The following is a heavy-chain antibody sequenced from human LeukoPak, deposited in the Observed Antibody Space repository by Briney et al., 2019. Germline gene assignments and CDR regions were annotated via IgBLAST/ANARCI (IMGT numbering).Heavy chain of an antibody. J-gene: IGHJ5*02. CDR2: INSDGGST. D-gene: IGHD2-8*01. Sequence: PGGSLRLSCAASGFAFSSYWMHWVRQAPGKGLVWVSRINSDGGSTSYADSVKGRFTISRDNAKNTLYLQMNSLRVEDTAIYYCAKDVRRCNGGCTWGQGTLVTVSS. CDR1: GFAFSSYW. V-gene: IGHV3-74*01. CDR3: AKDVRRCNGGCT.